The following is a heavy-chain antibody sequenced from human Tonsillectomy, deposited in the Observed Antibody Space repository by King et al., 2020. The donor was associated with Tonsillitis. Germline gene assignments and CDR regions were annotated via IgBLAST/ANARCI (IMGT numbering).Heavy chain of an antibody. J-gene: IGHJ4*02. Sequence: DVQLVESGGGLVQPGGSLKLSCAASGFTFSGSAMHWVRQASGKGPEWVGRIRSKANSYATAYAASVKGRFTISRDDSKNTAYLQMNSLKTEDTAVYYCTTPGSVYSSSYDYWGQGTLVTVSS. V-gene: IGHV3-73*02. D-gene: IGHD6-6*01. CDR1: GFTFSGSA. CDR3: TTPGSVYSSSYDY. CDR2: IRSKANSYAT.